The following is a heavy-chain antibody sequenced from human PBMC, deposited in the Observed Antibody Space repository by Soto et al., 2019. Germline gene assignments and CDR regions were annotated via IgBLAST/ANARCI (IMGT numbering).Heavy chain of an antibody. Sequence: QVHLVQSGAEVKKPGSSVKVSCKTSGGTFSSYTISWIRQAPGQGLEWLGGIVPVYTSTNYAQKFQGRITITADESTSTAYLELIGLRSDDTAIYYCAREFRVAAYPHWGSGTLVTVSS. CDR3: AREFRVAAYPH. J-gene: IGHJ4*01. CDR2: IVPVYTST. V-gene: IGHV1-69*01. D-gene: IGHD6-19*01. CDR1: GGTFSSYT.